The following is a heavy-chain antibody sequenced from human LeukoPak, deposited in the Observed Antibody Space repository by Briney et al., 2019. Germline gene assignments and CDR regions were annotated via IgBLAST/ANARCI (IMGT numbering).Heavy chain of an antibody. CDR1: GFTFSSYA. V-gene: IGHV3-23*01. CDR2: ISGSGGST. CDR3: AKDLNIYYDSSGYYN. J-gene: IGHJ4*02. Sequence: GGSLRLSCAASGFTFSSYAMSWVRQAPGKGLEWVSAISGSGGSTYYADSVKGRFTISRDNSKNTLYLQMNSLRAEDTAVYYCAKDLNIYYDSSGYYNWGQGTLVTVSS. D-gene: IGHD3-22*01.